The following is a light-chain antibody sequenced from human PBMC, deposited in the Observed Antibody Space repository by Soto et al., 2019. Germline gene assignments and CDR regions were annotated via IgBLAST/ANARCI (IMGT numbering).Light chain of an antibody. J-gene: IGKJ5*01. CDR1: QSISRY. Sequence: EIVLTQSPATLSLSPGERATLSCRASQSISRYLAWYQQKPGQAPRLLIYDASTRATGIPARFSGSGCGIDFTLTIISLEPGDFAVYDCQQRRNGIITFGKGTRLEIK. CDR3: QQRRNGIIT. CDR2: DAS. V-gene: IGKV3-11*01.